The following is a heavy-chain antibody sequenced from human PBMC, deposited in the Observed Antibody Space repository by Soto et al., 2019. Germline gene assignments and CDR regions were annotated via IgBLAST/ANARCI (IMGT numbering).Heavy chain of an antibody. V-gene: IGHV4-39*02. J-gene: IGHJ5*02. CDR2: IYYSGST. Sequence: QLQLQESGPGLVKPSETLSLTCTVSGGSISSSSYYWGWIRQPPGKGLEWIGSIYYSGSTYYNPSLKSRVTIAVDTSKIQFSLKLSSVTAADTAVYYGAREKHIVVVTAILGWFDPWGQGTLVTVSS. D-gene: IGHD2-21*02. CDR1: GGSISSSSYY. CDR3: AREKHIVVVTAILGWFDP.